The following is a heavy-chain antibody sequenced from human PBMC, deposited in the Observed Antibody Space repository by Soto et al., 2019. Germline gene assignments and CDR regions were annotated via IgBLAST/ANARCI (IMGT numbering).Heavy chain of an antibody. CDR2: IWYDGSNK. CDR3: ARWAWCLATYYYYYGMDV. CDR1: GFTFSSYG. J-gene: IGHJ6*02. D-gene: IGHD5-12*01. V-gene: IGHV3-33*01. Sequence: QVQLVESGGGVVQPGRSLRLSCAASGFTFSSYGMHWVRQAPGKGLEWVAVIWYDGSNKYYADSVKGRFTISRDNSKNTPYLQMNSLRAEDTAVYYCARWAWCLATYYYYYGMDVWGQGTTVTVSS.